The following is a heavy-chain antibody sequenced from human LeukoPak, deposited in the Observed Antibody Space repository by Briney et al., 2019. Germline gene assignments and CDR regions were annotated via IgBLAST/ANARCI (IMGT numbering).Heavy chain of an antibody. J-gene: IGHJ6*03. V-gene: IGHV4-39*07. Sequence: SETLSLTCTVSGGSISSSSYYWAWIRQPPGKGLEWIGSIYYSGITYYNPSLKSRVTMSVDTSKNQFSLKLSSVTAADTAVYYCAREAPFRYCSSTSCYAVYYYYYYYMDVWGKGTTVTVSS. CDR3: AREAPFRYCSSTSCYAVYYYYYYYMDV. D-gene: IGHD2-2*01. CDR1: GGSISSSSYY. CDR2: IYYSGIT.